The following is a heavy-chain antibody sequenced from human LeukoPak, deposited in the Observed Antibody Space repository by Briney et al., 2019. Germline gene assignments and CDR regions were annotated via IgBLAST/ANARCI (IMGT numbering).Heavy chain of an antibody. CDR2: IYHTGSV. Sequence: SGTLSLTCAVSGGSINSDYWWTWVRQSPGKGLEWIGEIYHTGSVNYNLSLESRVTISRDRSKNQFSLMLRSVTAADTAVYYCARHDDFLSAYNYWGQGILVTVPS. D-gene: IGHD3-3*01. J-gene: IGHJ4*02. CDR1: GGSINSDYW. V-gene: IGHV4-4*02. CDR3: ARHDDFLSAYNY.